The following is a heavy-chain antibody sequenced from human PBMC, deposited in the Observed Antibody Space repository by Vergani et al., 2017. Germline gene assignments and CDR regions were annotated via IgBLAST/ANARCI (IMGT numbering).Heavy chain of an antibody. CDR2: IRRSGGST. V-gene: IGHV3-23*01. J-gene: IGHJ5*02. D-gene: IGHD3-3*01. CDR1: GFTFSSYA. CDR3: AKGRWRVDR. Sequence: EVQLLESGGGLVQPGGSLRLSCAASGFTFSSYAMGWVRQAPGKGLEWVSAIRRSGGSTYYADSVKGRFTISRDNSKNTLYRRMNSLRAEDTAVYYCAKGRWRVDRWGQGTLVTVSS.